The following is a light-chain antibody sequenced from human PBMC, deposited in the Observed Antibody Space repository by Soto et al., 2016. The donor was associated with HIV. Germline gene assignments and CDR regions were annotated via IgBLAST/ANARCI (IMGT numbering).Light chain of an antibody. Sequence: DIQMTQSPSTLSASVGDRVTITCRASQSFSGWLAWYQQIPGKAPKLLIYQASSLQSGVPSRFSGSGSGTEFTLTISSLQPDDFATYYCQQYKNYPYTFGQGTTLEIK. CDR2: QAS. CDR1: QSFSGW. CDR3: QQYKNYPYT. J-gene: IGKJ2*01. V-gene: IGKV1-5*03.